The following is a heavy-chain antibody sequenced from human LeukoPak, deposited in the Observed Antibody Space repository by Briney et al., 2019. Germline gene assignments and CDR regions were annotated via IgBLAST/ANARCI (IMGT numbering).Heavy chain of an antibody. Sequence: GGSLRLSCAASGFTLSSYWVHWVREAPGKGLVWVSRINSDGSRTYYAGSVKGRFTISRDNAKNTLYLQMNSLSAEDTAVYYCAKDRSRRLVTRGAFDIWGQGTMVTVSS. D-gene: IGHD3-9*01. J-gene: IGHJ3*02. V-gene: IGHV3-74*01. CDR3: AKDRSRRLVTRGAFDI. CDR2: INSDGSRT. CDR1: GFTLSSYW.